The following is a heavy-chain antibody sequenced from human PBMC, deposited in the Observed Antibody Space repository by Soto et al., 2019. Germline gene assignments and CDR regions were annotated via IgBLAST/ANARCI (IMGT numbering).Heavy chain of an antibody. CDR2: LYSGGST. CDR1: GFIVSSHY. Sequence: DVQLVETGGGLIQPGGSLRLSGAASGFIVSSHYISWVRQAPGKGLEWVSALYSGGSTYYSDSVEGRFTISRDVSKTTVYPQLNSLSDDDTAVYYCATERGDCSSVSCYGSFYSGMDVWGHGTTVIVTS. V-gene: IGHV3-53*02. D-gene: IGHD2-2*01. CDR3: ATERGDCSSVSCYGSFYSGMDV. J-gene: IGHJ6*02.